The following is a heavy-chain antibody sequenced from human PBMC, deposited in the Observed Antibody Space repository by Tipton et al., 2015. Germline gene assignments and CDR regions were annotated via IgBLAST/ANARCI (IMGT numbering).Heavy chain of an antibody. D-gene: IGHD3-16*01. CDR1: GDTFRRCA. V-gene: IGHV1-69*01. J-gene: IGHJ3*02. CDR2: TVPILGTS. Sequence: QSGAEVKKPGSSVKVSCKSSGDTFRRCAINWVRQAPGQGLEWMGGTVPILGTSNYGQKFQGRVTITADGSTSTVYMELRSLRSDDTAVYYCARVGGQNGNAFDIWGQGTMVTVSS. CDR3: ARVGGQNGNAFDI.